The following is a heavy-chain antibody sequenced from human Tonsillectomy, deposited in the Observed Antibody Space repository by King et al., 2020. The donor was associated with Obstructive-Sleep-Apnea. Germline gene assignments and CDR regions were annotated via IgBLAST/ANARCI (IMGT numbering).Heavy chain of an antibody. CDR2: INLKSGGT. J-gene: IGHJ4*02. V-gene: IGHV1-2*02. CDR3: ARDPDTPVLCVF. CDR1: GYTFTDYY. D-gene: IGHD5-18*01. Sequence: QLVQSGAEVKKPGASVKVSCKASGYTFTDYYMHWVRQAPGHGLEWMGWINLKSGGTKYAQKFQGRVTMTRDTSITTVYMELSGLKSDDAAVYYCARDPDTPVLCVFWGQGTLVTVSS.